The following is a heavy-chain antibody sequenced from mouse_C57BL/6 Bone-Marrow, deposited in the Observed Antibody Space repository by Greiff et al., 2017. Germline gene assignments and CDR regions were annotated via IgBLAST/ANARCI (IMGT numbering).Heavy chain of an antibody. V-gene: IGHV14-4*01. CDR3: TSLIYYDYGLFAY. D-gene: IGHD2-4*01. Sequence: VQLQQSGAELVRPGASVKLSCTASGFNIKDDSMHWVKQRPEQGLEWIGWIDPENGDTEYASKFQGKATITADTSSNTAYLQLSSLTSEDTAVYYCTSLIYYDYGLFAYWGQGTLVTVSA. CDR1: GFNIKDDS. CDR2: IDPENGDT. J-gene: IGHJ3*01.